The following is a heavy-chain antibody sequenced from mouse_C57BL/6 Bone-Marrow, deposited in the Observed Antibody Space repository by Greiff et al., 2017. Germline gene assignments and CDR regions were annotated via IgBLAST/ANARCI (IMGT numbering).Heavy chain of an antibody. CDR3: ARRRFPYYFDY. V-gene: IGHV1-69*01. J-gene: IGHJ2*01. CDR2: INPSDSFT. Sequence: VQLQQPGAELVLPGASVQLSCKASGYPFTSHWMHWLKQRPGQGLEWIGEINPSDSFTNYNQTFRGKSTLTVDKSSSTAYMQLSSLTSEDSAVYYCARRRFPYYFDYWGQGTTLTVSS. CDR1: GYPFTSHW.